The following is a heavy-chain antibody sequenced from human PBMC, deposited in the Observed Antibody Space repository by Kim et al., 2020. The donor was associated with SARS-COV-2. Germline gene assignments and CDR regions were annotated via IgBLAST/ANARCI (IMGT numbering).Heavy chain of an antibody. CDR3: ARGRDEYGMDD. Sequence: SETLSLTCAVYGGSFSDNFWSWIRQPPGKGLEWIGKIDHSGSTKYNPSLKSRITISVVSSRSQFSLRLSSVTAADTALYYCARGRDEYGMDDWGQVTTVT. CDR2: IDHSGST. V-gene: IGHV4-34*01. CDR1: GGSFSDNF. J-gene: IGHJ6*02.